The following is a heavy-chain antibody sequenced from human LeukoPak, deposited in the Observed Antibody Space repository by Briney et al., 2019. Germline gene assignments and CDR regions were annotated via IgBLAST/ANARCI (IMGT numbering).Heavy chain of an antibody. CDR2: IYCSGST. D-gene: IGHD6-19*01. J-gene: IGHJ4*02. CDR1: GGSISSYY. Sequence: PSETLSLTCTVSGGSISSYYWSWIRQPPGKGLEWIGYIYCSGSTNYNPSLKSRVTISVDTSKNQFSLKLSSVTAADTAVYYCARGFYSSGWYYFDYWGQGTLVTVSS. V-gene: IGHV4-59*01. CDR3: ARGFYSSGWYYFDY.